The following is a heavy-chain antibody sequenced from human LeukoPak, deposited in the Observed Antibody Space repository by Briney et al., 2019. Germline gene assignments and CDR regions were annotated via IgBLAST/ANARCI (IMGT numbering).Heavy chain of an antibody. Sequence: GGSLRLSCAASGFTSSTNYMRWVRQAPGKGLEWVSVIYSGGSTYYSDSVKGRFTISRHDSRNTLYLQMTSLRTEDTAVYYCAKGGGWENPAFHIWGQGTMVTVAS. CDR1: GFTSSTNY. CDR2: IYSGGST. CDR3: AKGGGWENPAFHI. D-gene: IGHD1-26*01. J-gene: IGHJ3*02. V-gene: IGHV3-53*04.